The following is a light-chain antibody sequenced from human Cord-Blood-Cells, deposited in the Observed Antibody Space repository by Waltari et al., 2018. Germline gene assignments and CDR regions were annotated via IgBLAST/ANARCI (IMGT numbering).Light chain of an antibody. CDR1: QSVSSSY. J-gene: IGKJ4*01. Sequence: TQSPGTLSLSPGDRATLSCRASQSVSSSYLACYQQKPGQAPRLLIYGASSRATGIPDTFSGSGSGTDSTLTISRLEPEDFAVYYCQQYGSSPLTFGGGTKVEIK. CDR3: QQYGSSPLT. V-gene: IGKV3-20*01. CDR2: GAS.